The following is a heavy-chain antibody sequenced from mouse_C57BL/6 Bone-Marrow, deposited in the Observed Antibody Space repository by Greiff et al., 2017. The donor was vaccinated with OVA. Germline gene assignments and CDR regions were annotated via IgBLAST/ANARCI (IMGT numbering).Heavy chain of an antibody. Sequence: QVQLQQPGAELVKPGASVKLSCKASGYTFTSYWMHWVKQRPGQGLEWIGMIHPNSGSTNYNEKFKSKATLTVDKSSSTAYMQLSSLTSEDSAVYCCARYYGSSLYAMDYWGQGTSVTVSS. V-gene: IGHV1-64*01. CDR1: GYTFTSYW. D-gene: IGHD1-1*01. CDR2: IHPNSGST. J-gene: IGHJ4*01. CDR3: ARYYGSSLYAMDY.